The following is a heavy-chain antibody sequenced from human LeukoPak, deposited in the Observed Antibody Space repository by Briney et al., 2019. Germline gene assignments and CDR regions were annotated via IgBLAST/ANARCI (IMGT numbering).Heavy chain of an antibody. V-gene: IGHV3-23*01. CDR1: GFTFSSYA. CDR3: AKDRRPIVVVPAAPDY. J-gene: IGHJ4*02. Sequence: GGSLRLSCAASGFTFSSYAMSWVRQAPGKGLEWVSAISGSGGSTYYADSVKGRFTISRDNSKNTLYLQMNSLRAEDTAVYYCAKDRRPIVVVPAAPDYWGQGTLVTVSS. CDR2: ISGSGGST. D-gene: IGHD2-2*01.